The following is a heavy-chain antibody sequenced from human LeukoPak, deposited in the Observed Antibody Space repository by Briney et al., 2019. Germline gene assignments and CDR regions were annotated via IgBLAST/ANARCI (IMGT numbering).Heavy chain of an antibody. Sequence: PGGSLRLSCAASGFTFDDYAMHWVRQAPGKGLEWVSGISWNSGSIGYADSVKGRFTISRDNAKNSLYLQMNSLRAEDTALYYCAKAQLPDVVVVAATEDGDWFDPWGQGTLVTVSS. CDR1: GFTFDDYA. CDR3: AKAQLPDVVVVAATEDGDWFDP. D-gene: IGHD2-15*01. V-gene: IGHV3-9*01. J-gene: IGHJ5*02. CDR2: ISWNSGSI.